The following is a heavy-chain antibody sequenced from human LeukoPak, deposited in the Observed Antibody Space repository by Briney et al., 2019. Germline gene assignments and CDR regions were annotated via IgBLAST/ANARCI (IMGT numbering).Heavy chain of an antibody. V-gene: IGHV1-18*01. D-gene: IGHD6-13*01. CDR2: ISAYNGNT. CDR1: GYTFTSYG. Sequence: ASVKVSCKASGYTFTSYGIIWVRQAPGQGLEWMGWISAYNGNTNYAQKLQGRVTMTTDTSTSTAYMELRSLRSDDTAVYYCARERYSSSWSVINDWFDPWGQGTLVTVSS. J-gene: IGHJ5*02. CDR3: ARERYSSSWSVINDWFDP.